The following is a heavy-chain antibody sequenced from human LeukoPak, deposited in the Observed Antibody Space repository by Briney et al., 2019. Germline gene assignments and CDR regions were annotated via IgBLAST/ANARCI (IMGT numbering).Heavy chain of an antibody. CDR2: IYYSGST. V-gene: IGHV4-39*07. CDR3: ARVSSVAPSPFRGVIIDGLSGWGYYFDY. Sequence: PSETLSLTCTVSGGSISSSSYYSGWIRQPPGNGLEWIGSIYYSGSTYYNPSLKSRVTISVDTSKNQFSLKLSSVTAADTAVYYCARVSSVAPSPFRGVIIDGLSGWGYYFDYWGQGTLVTVSS. D-gene: IGHD3-10*01. J-gene: IGHJ4*02. CDR1: GGSISSSSYY.